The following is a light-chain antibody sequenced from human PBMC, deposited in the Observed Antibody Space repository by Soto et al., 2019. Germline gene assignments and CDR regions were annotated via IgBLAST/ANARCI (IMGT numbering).Light chain of an antibody. CDR3: QHYGDSSWT. Sequence: ELVLTQSPVALSLSSGERATLSCRASQSVSSTLLTWYQQKPGQAPRLLIYGVSSRATGIPDRFSGSGSGTDSTLTISRVEPEDFAVSFCQHYGDSSWTFGQGSRVEIK. CDR1: QSVSSTL. CDR2: GVS. J-gene: IGKJ1*01. V-gene: IGKV3-20*01.